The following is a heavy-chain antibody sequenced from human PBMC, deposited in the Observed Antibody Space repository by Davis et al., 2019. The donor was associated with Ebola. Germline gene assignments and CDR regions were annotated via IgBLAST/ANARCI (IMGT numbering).Heavy chain of an antibody. D-gene: IGHD6-6*01. CDR2: INPNSGGT. CDR3: ARESIAARRYYYGMDV. CDR1: GYTFTGYY. J-gene: IGHJ6*02. V-gene: IGHV1-2*04. Sequence: AASVKGSCKASGYTFTGYYMHWVRQAPGQGLEWMGWINPNSGGTNYAQKFQGWVTMTRDTSISTAYMELSRLRSDDTAVYYCARESIAARRYYYGMDVWGQGTTVTVSS.